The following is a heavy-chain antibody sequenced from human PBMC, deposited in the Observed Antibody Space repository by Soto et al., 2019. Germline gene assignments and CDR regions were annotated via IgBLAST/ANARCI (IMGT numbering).Heavy chain of an antibody. V-gene: IGHV1-24*01. CDR1: GYTLSEVS. J-gene: IGHJ5*02. Sequence: GASVKVSCKVSGYTLSEVSIHWVRQTPGKGXEWMGGFDPENDETSYAQKFQGRVTLTEDTSTDTAYLELSSLRSEDTAIYYCAIAAYCSGATCYSGYNWFDPWGQGTQVTVFS. D-gene: IGHD2-2*01. CDR2: FDPENDET. CDR3: AIAAYCSGATCYSGYNWFDP.